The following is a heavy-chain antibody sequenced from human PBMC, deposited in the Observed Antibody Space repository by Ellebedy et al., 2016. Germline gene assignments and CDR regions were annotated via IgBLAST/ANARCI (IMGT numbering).Heavy chain of an antibody. CDR3: RQGHYADY. CDR2: ISANGNKR. CDR1: GFTFSVAG. V-gene: IGHV3-23*01. J-gene: IGHJ4*02. Sequence: GESLKISXAASGFTFSVAGMTWVRQAPGKGLEWVATISANGNKRDLADSVQGRFTISRDNFRNTLHLQMNNLRGEDTAVYYCRQGHYADYWGQGTLVTVSS. D-gene: IGHD2-2*01.